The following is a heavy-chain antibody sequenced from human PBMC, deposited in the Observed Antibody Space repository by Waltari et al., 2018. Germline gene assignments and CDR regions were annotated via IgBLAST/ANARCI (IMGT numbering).Heavy chain of an antibody. Sequence: EVQLVESGGGVVRPGGSLRLSCAGSGFKFGGFGMTWVRQVPGKGMAWVAGIKCDGGSAGYADAVNGRFTISRDNANNSLFLRMKSLRAEDTALYFCARVGIGLFYYYYLDVWGTGTTVTVSS. CDR3: ARVGIGLFYYYYLDV. J-gene: IGHJ6*03. CDR1: GFKFGGFG. D-gene: IGHD2-21*01. V-gene: IGHV3-20*04. CDR2: IKCDGGSA.